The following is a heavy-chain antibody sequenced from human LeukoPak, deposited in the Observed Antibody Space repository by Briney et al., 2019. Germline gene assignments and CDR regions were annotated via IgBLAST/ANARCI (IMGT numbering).Heavy chain of an antibody. J-gene: IGHJ5*02. CDR3: ARVGYCSSTSCGFDP. D-gene: IGHD2-2*01. Sequence: SETLSLTCTVAGASISSYYWSWIRQPPGKGLEWVGYIYYSGSNNYNPSLKSRVTISVDTSKNQFSLKLSSVTAADTAVYYCARVGYCSSTSCGFDPWGQGTLVTVSS. CDR1: GASISSYY. CDR2: IYYSGSN. V-gene: IGHV4-59*01.